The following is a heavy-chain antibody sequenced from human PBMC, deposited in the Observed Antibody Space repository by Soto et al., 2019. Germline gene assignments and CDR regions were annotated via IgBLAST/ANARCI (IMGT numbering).Heavy chain of an antibody. J-gene: IGHJ6*02. CDR3: ARQSPSIWGGEFWYYYYGMDV. CDR2: IYYSGST. V-gene: IGHV4-39*01. Sequence: SETLSLTCTVSGGYISSSSYYWGWIRQPPGKGLEWIGSIYYSGSTYYNPSLKGRVTISVDTSKNQFSLKLSSVTAADTAVYYCARQSPSIWGGEFWYYYYGMDVWGQGTTVTVYS. CDR1: GGYISSSSYY. D-gene: IGHD2-21*01.